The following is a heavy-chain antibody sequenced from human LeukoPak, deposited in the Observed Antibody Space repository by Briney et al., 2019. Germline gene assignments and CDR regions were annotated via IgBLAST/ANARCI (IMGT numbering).Heavy chain of an antibody. CDR2: IASDGSST. CDR1: GFTFSSYW. J-gene: IGHJ4*02. Sequence: GGSLRLSCAASGFTFSSYWMNWVRQAPGKGLVWVSRIASDGSSTTYADSVKGRFSISRDNAKSTLYLQMNSLRVEDTAVYYCARGRPYGNDYWGQGTLVTVSS. D-gene: IGHD3-10*01. V-gene: IGHV3-74*01. CDR3: ARGRPYGNDY.